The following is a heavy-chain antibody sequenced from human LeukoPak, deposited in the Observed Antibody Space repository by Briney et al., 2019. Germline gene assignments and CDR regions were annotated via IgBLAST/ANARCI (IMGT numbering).Heavy chain of an antibody. CDR1: GFTFSNYA. CDR3: VEGFAYNWNDGSY. CDR2: ISGSTGST. D-gene: IGHD1-20*01. V-gene: IGHV3-23*01. J-gene: IGHJ4*02. Sequence: GGSLRLSCAASGFTFSNYAMSWVRQAPGKGLEWVSAISGSTGSTYYADSVKGRFSISRDNSKHALYLQMSSLRAADTAVYYCVEGFAYNWNDGSYWGQGSLVTVSS.